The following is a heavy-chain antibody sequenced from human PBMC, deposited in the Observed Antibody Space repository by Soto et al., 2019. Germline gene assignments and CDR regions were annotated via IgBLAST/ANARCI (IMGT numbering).Heavy chain of an antibody. CDR1: GYTFSDYS. CDR3: ARASRPIVVVAATDY. D-gene: IGHD2-15*01. V-gene: IGHV1-18*04. Sequence: SCKASGYTFSDYSITWVRQAPGQGLEWMGWISPYNGNTKFAQKLQGRVIMTTDISTNTVYMELMSLTSDDTAFYYCARASRPIVVVAATDYWGQGTLVTVSS. J-gene: IGHJ4*02. CDR2: ISPYNGNT.